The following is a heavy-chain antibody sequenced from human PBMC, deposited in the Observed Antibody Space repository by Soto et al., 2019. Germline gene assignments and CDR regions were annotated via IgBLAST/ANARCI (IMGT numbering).Heavy chain of an antibody. D-gene: IGHD3-16*01. CDR3: AGENRGGNYDMEV. Sequence: GGSLRLSCAASRVTFSTFDMHWVRQAPGKGLEWVALIWSDGSRAFYADFVQDRFFISRDNSRNTLYLQMNSLRDEDTAVYYCAGENRGGNYDMEVWGQGTTVTVSS. CDR2: IWSDGSRA. J-gene: IGHJ6*02. CDR1: RVTFSTFD. V-gene: IGHV3-33*01.